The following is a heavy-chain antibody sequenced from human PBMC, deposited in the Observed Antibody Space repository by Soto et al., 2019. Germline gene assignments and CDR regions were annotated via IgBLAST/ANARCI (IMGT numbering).Heavy chain of an antibody. V-gene: IGHV1-18*01. CDR2: ISARNGNT. CDR1: GYTFTSYG. J-gene: IGHJ4*02. D-gene: IGHD1-1*01. Sequence: QVHLVQPGAEVKKPGASVKVSCKCSGYTFTSYGITWVRQAPGQGLEWMGWISARNGNTDYAQKLQGRVTVTRDTSTSTAYRELRSLRSDETAVYYCARGRYGDYWGQGALVTVSS. CDR3: ARGRYGDY.